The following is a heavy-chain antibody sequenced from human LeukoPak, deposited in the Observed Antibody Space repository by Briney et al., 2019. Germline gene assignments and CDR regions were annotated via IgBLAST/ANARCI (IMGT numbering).Heavy chain of an antibody. CDR3: ARGDGRYSYGYSGDY. J-gene: IGHJ4*02. D-gene: IGHD5-18*01. Sequence: ASVKVSCKASGYTFTSHGISWVRQAPGQGLEWMGWISAYNGNTNYAQKLQGRVTMTTDTSTSTAYMELRSLRSDDTAVYYCARGDGRYSYGYSGDYWGQGTLVTVSS. CDR2: ISAYNGNT. CDR1: GYTFTSHG. V-gene: IGHV1-18*01.